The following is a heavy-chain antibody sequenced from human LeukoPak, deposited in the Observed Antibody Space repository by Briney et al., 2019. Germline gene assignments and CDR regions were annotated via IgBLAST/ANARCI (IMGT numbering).Heavy chain of an antibody. D-gene: IGHD5-24*01. CDR3: ARDLGMATPNGFDY. CDR2: IYDTGST. J-gene: IGHJ4*02. V-gene: IGHV4-39*02. Sequence: SETLSLTCTVSGGSISSSSHYWSWFRQPPGKGPEWIGSIYDTGSTYYNPSLKSRVTISVDTSKNQFSLKLSSVTAADTAVYYCARDLGMATPNGFDYWGQGTLVTVSS. CDR1: GGSISSSSHY.